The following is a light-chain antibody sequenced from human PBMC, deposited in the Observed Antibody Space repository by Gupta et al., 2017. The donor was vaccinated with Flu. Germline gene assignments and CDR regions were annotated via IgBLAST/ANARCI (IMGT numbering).Light chain of an antibody. J-gene: IGKJ1*01. V-gene: IGKV1-39*01. CDR3: QQTDSTPWT. CDR2: AAS. Sequence: DIQMTQSPSSLSASVGDRVTITCRASQSISSYLNWYQQKPGKAPKLLIYAASSLQSGVPSRFSGSGSGTDFTLTISSLQPEDFATYYCQQTDSTPWTFGQGTTVEI. CDR1: QSISSY.